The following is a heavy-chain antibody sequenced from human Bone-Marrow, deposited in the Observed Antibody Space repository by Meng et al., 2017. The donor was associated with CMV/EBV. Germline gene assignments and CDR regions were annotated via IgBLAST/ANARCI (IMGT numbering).Heavy chain of an antibody. V-gene: IGHV3-48*03. CDR3: AREVPVYYYYYGMDG. Sequence: GGSLRFSCAASGFTFSSYEMNWVRQAPGKGLEWVSYISSSGSTIYYADSVKGRFTISRDNAKNSLYLQMNSLRAEDTAVYYCAREVPVYYYYYGMDGWGQGTTVTVSS. CDR2: ISSSGSTI. J-gene: IGHJ6*02. CDR1: GFTFSSYE.